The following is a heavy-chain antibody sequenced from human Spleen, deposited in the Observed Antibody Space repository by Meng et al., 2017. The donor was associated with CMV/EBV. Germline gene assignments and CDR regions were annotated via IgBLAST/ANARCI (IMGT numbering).Heavy chain of an antibody. J-gene: IGHJ3*02. CDR1: GFTFGDYA. Sequence: GESLKISCTASGFTFGDYAMSWVRQAPGKGLEWVSYISSNGSTIYYGDSVKGRFTISRDNAKNSLYLQMNSLRAEDTAVYYCARETVVVVFNAFDIWGQGTMVTVSS. D-gene: IGHD2-2*01. CDR3: ARETVVVVFNAFDI. V-gene: IGHV3-48*03. CDR2: ISSNGSTI.